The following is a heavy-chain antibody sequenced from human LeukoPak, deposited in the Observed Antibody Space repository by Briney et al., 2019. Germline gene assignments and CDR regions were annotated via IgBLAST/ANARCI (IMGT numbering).Heavy chain of an antibody. CDR3: VRISTAAAGADY. Sequence: PGGSLRLSCAASGFTFSSSWMSWVRQAPGKGLEWVANIKQDGSEKYYVESVKGRFTISRDNTKNSLYLQMDSLTAEDTAVYYCVRISTAAAGADYWGQGTLVTVSS. CDR2: IKQDGSEK. CDR1: GFTFSSSW. V-gene: IGHV3-7*01. D-gene: IGHD6-25*01. J-gene: IGHJ4*02.